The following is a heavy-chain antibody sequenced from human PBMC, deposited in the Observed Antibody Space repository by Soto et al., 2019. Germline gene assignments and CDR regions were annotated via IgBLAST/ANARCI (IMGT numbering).Heavy chain of an antibody. D-gene: IGHD3-3*01. CDR1: GFTFRSYE. CDR2: ISSSGSTI. Sequence: EVQLAESGGGLVQPGGSLRLSCAASGFTFRSYEMNWVRQAPGKGLEWLAYISSSGSTIYYADSVKGRFTISRESAKNSLYLQINSLRDEDTAVYYCARGPQTRITVFGIHIIREFDYWGQGTLVTVSS. V-gene: IGHV3-48*03. CDR3: ARGPQTRITVFGIHIIREFDY. J-gene: IGHJ4*02.